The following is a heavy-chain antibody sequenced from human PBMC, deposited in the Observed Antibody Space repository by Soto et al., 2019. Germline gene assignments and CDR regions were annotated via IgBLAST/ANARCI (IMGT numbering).Heavy chain of an antibody. D-gene: IGHD1-26*01. Sequence: QVQLVESGGGVVQPGRSLRLSCAASGFTFTNFGMHWVRQAPGKGLEWLAVTSYDGSNKYYADSVKGRFTISRDNSKNTLYLQMNSLRAEDTAVYYCAGYSGSYCSVWYWGQGTLVTVSS. CDR3: AGYSGSYCSVWY. J-gene: IGHJ4*02. CDR2: TSYDGSNK. V-gene: IGHV3-30*03. CDR1: GFTFTNFG.